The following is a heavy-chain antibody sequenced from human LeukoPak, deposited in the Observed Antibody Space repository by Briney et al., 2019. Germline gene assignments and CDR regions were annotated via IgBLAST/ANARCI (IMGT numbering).Heavy chain of an antibody. J-gene: IGHJ4*02. CDR1: GGSISSYY. CDR2: IYYSGST. V-gene: IGHV4-59*01. D-gene: IGHD1-26*01. CDR3: ARAKWELHPIDY. Sequence: SETLSLTCTVSGGSISSYYWGWIRQPPGKGLEWIGYIYYSGSTNYNPSLKRRVTISVDTSKNQFSLKLSSVTAADTAVYYCARAKWELHPIDYWGQGTLVTVSS.